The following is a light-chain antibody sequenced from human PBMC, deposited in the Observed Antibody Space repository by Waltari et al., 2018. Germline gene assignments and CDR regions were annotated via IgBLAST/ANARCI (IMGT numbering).Light chain of an antibody. Sequence: QSALTQPASVSGSPGQSITISCTGTSSDVGGYTSVPCYQPHPGKAPKLMIYDVSNRPSGFSNRFSGSKSGNTASLTISGLQAEDEADYYCSSYTSSSTPVVFGGGTKLTVL. CDR2: DVS. V-gene: IGLV2-14*03. J-gene: IGLJ2*01. CDR3: SSYTSSSTPVV. CDR1: SSDVGGYTS.